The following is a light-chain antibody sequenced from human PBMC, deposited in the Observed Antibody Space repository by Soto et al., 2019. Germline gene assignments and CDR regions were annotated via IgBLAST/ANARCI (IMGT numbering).Light chain of an antibody. V-gene: IGKV1-5*01. CDR1: QSINRR. CDR3: QQYNGYSTWT. Sequence: DIQLTQSPSTLPASVGDRATIACRASQSINRRLAWYQQKPGNTPKFLILDASILHSGVPSRFSGRGSGTEFTLTISSLEPDDFAAYYCQQYNGYSTWTFGRGTKVEIK. CDR2: DAS. J-gene: IGKJ1*01.